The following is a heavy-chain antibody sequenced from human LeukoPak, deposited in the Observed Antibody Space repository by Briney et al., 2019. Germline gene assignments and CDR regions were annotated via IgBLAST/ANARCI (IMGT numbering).Heavy chain of an antibody. V-gene: IGHV3-30*18. Sequence: GGSLRLSCAASGFTFSSYGMHWVRQAPGKGLEWVAVISYDGSNKYYADSVKGRFTISRDNSKNTLYLQMNSLRAEDTAVYYCAKDLQGYYYDSSGYENWGQGTLVTVSS. CDR2: ISYDGSNK. D-gene: IGHD3-22*01. CDR3: AKDLQGYYYDSSGYEN. CDR1: GFTFSSYG. J-gene: IGHJ4*02.